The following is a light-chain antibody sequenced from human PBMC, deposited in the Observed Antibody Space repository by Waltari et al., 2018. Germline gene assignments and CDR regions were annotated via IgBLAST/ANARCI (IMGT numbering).Light chain of an antibody. V-gene: IGLV6-57*03. CDR2: EDS. Sequence: NLMLTQPHAVSESPGKTVTLSCTRSSGSIVSSFVQWYQQRPGSAPTLVLYEDSQRPSEVPHRFSGSIDRSSNSASLTSSGLTTEDEADYYCQSYDSAGVKVFGGGTKLTVL. CDR1: SGSIVSSF. CDR3: QSYDSAGVKV. J-gene: IGLJ2*01.